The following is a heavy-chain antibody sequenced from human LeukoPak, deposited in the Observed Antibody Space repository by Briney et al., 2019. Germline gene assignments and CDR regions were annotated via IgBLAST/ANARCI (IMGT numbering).Heavy chain of an antibody. V-gene: IGHV3-53*01. Sequence: GGSLRLSWAASGFTVGSNYMSWVRQAPGKTLEWVSIIYTSGNTYYADSVKGRFTISRDNAKNSLYLQMNSLRAEDTAVYYCAREYCSSTSCYGSFDYWGQGTLVTVSS. CDR3: AREYCSSTSCYGSFDY. D-gene: IGHD2-2*01. J-gene: IGHJ4*02. CDR1: GFTVGSNY. CDR2: IYTSGNT.